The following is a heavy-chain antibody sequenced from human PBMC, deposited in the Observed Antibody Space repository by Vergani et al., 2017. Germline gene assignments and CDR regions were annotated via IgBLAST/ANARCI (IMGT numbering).Heavy chain of an antibody. CDR3: ASSSGSTMAAAYYFDY. Sequence: EVQLLESGGGLVQPGGSLRLPCAASGFTFSSYAMSWVRQAPGKGLEWVSAISGSGGSTYYADSVKGRFTISRDNSKNTLYLQMNSLRAEDTAVYYCASSSGSTMAAAYYFDYWGQGTLVTVSS. CDR2: ISGSGGST. J-gene: IGHJ4*02. D-gene: IGHD3-10*01. CDR1: GFTFSSYA. V-gene: IGHV3-23*01.